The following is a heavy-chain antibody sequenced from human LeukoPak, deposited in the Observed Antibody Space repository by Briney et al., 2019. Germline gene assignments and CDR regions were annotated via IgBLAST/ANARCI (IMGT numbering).Heavy chain of an antibody. CDR2: INPNSCGT. J-gene: IGHJ4*02. Sequence: GASVKVSCKASGYTFTGYYIHWVRQAPGQGLEWMGWINPNSCGTNYAQKFQGRVTVTRDTSISTAYMELSRLRSDDTAVYYCARDYFTANDYWGQGTLVTVSS. D-gene: IGHD2-21*02. V-gene: IGHV1-2*02. CDR3: ARDYFTANDY. CDR1: GYTFTGYY.